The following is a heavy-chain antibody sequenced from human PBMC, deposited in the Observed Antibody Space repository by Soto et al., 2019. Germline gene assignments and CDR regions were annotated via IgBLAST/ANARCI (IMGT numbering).Heavy chain of an antibody. CDR3: AKDRGYSYRAGFDY. J-gene: IGHJ4*02. V-gene: IGHV3-30*18. CDR2: ISYDGSNK. CDR1: GFTFSSYG. Sequence: QVQLVESGGGVVQPGRSLRLSCAASGFTFSSYGMHWVRQAPGKGLEWVAVISYDGSNKYYADSVKGRFTISRDNSKNTLYLQMNSLRAADTAVYYCAKDRGYSYRAGFDYWGQGTLVTVSS. D-gene: IGHD5-18*01.